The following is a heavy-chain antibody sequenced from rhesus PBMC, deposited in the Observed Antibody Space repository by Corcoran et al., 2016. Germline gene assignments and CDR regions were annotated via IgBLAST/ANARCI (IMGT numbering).Heavy chain of an antibody. CDR2: IYGSRTST. V-gene: IGHV4S10*01. D-gene: IGHD4-23*01. CDR1: GGSISARSR. Sequence: QVQLQESGPGVVKPSETLSLTCAVSGGSISARSRWSWIRQPPGKGLEWIGYIYGSRTSTNYNPSLKSRVTIAKDTSKNQFSLKLSSVTAADTAVYYCASCMNTVTPFDYWGQGVLVTVSS. CDR3: ASCMNTVTPFDY. J-gene: IGHJ4*01.